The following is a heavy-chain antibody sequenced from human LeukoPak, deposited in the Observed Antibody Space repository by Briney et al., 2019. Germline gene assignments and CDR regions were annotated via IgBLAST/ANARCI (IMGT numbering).Heavy chain of an antibody. J-gene: IGHJ6*03. Sequence: VASVTVSCMASGYTFTIYDINGVRQATGQGLEWMGWMNPNSGNTGYAQKFQGRVTITRNTSISTAYMELSSLRSEDTAVYYCARLGASVYGSGSYFGYYYYYYMDVWGKGTTVTVSS. D-gene: IGHD3-10*01. CDR2: MNPNSGNT. CDR3: ARLGASVYGSGSYFGYYYYYYMDV. V-gene: IGHV1-8*03. CDR1: GYTFTIYD.